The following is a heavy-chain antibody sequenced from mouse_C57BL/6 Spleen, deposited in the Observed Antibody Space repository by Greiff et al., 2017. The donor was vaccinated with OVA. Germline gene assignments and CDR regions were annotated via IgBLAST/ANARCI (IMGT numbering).Heavy chain of an antibody. Sequence: QVQLQQPGAELVKPGASVKLSCKASGYTFTSYWMQWVKQRPGQGLEWIGEIDPSDSYTNYNQKFKGKATLTVDTSSSAAYMQLSSLTSEDSAVYYCARGGNCDFDYWGQGTTLTVSS. V-gene: IGHV1-50*01. J-gene: IGHJ2*01. CDR3: ARGGNCDFDY. D-gene: IGHD4-1*01. CDR1: GYTFTSYW. CDR2: IDPSDSYT.